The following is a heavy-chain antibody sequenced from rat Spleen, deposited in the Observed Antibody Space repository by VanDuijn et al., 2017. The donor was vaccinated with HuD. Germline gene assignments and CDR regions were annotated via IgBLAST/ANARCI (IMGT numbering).Heavy chain of an antibody. Sequence: EVQLVESGGGLVQPGRSLKLSCAASGFTFSDFVMAWVRQAPKKGLEWVATSIYDGSSIYYRDSVKGRFTISRDNAKNTLYLQMDSLRSEDTATYYCARPLALNWFAYWGQGTLVTVSS. CDR3: ARPLALNWFAY. CDR1: GFTFSDFV. CDR2: SIYDGSSI. V-gene: IGHV5-17*01. D-gene: IGHD3-2*01. J-gene: IGHJ3*01.